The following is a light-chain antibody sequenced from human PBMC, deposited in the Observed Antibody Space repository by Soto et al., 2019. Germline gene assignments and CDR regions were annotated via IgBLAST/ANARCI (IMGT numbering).Light chain of an antibody. CDR3: SSYPSTTTRV. CDR1: SSDVGGYNY. V-gene: IGLV2-14*03. J-gene: IGLJ1*01. Sequence: QSVLTQPASGSGSPGQSITISCTGTSSDVGGYNYVSWYQPHPGKGPKLMIYEVSNRPSGVSNRFSGSKSGNTATLTISGLQAEDEADYYCSSYPSTTTRVFGTGTKVTVL. CDR2: EVS.